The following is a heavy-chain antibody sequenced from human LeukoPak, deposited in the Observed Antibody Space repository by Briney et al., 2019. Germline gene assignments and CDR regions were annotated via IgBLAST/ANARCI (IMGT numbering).Heavy chain of an antibody. D-gene: IGHD3-22*01. Sequence: PSETLSLTCAVYGGSFSAYYWSWIRQPPGKGLEWIGEISHSGITNHNPSLKSQVTISADTSKNQFSLKLSSVTAADTAVYYCARRGVYYDSSGYHYYLDYWGQGTLVTVSS. CDR2: ISHSGIT. J-gene: IGHJ4*02. V-gene: IGHV4-34*01. CDR3: ARRGVYYDSSGYHYYLDY. CDR1: GGSFSAYY.